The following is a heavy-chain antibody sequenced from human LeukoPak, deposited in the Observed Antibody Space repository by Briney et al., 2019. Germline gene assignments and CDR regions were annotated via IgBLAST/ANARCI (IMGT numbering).Heavy chain of an antibody. Sequence: QPGGSLRLSCAASGFTFSTYAVNWVRQAPGKGLEWVSTISGSGDSTYYADSVKGRFTISRDNAKNSLYLQMNSLRAEDTAVYYCAREREVVVVEDFDSWGQGTLVTVSS. CDR1: GFTFSTYA. CDR3: AREREVVVVEDFDS. CDR2: ISGSGDST. V-gene: IGHV3-23*01. J-gene: IGHJ4*02. D-gene: IGHD2-15*01.